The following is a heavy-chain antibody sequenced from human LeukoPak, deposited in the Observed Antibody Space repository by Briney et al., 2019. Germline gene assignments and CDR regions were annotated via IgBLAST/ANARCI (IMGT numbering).Heavy chain of an antibody. J-gene: IGHJ6*02. CDR3: ARWQGDSSNWGRARGYGMEV. Sequence: SETLSLTCSVSGGSIGSYYWNWIRQPPGKGLEWIGCIHYSGYISYNPSLESRVTISADTSKDQFSLKMSSVTAADTALYYCARWQGDSSNWGRARGYGMEVWGQGITVIVSS. CDR2: IHYSGYI. D-gene: IGHD6-13*01. V-gene: IGHV4-59*01. CDR1: GGSIGSYY.